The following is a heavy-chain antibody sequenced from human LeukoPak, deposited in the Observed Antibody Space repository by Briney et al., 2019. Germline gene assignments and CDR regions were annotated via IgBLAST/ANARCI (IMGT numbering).Heavy chain of an antibody. J-gene: IGHJ4*02. CDR2: INHSGST. Sequence: SETLSLTCAVYGGSFSGYYWSWIRQPPGKGLEWIGEINHSGSTNYNPSLRSRVTISVDTSKNQFSLKLSSVTAADTAVYYCARGDAAVAGTFDYWGQGTPVTVSS. CDR3: ARGDAAVAGTFDY. D-gene: IGHD6-19*01. CDR1: GGSFSGYY. V-gene: IGHV4-34*01.